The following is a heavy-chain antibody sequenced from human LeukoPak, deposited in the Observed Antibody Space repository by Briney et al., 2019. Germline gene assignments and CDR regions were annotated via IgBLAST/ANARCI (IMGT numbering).Heavy chain of an antibody. D-gene: IGHD3-9*01. CDR1: GFTFSSYA. J-gene: IGHJ6*03. Sequence: GGSLRLSCAASGFTFSSYAMHWVRQAPGKGLEWVAVISYDGSNKYYADSVKGRFTISRDNSKNTLYLQMNSLRAEDTAVYYCAKGPARYFDWLYYYYYYMDVWGKGTTVTISS. V-gene: IGHV3-30*04. CDR2: ISYDGSNK. CDR3: AKGPARYFDWLYYYYYYMDV.